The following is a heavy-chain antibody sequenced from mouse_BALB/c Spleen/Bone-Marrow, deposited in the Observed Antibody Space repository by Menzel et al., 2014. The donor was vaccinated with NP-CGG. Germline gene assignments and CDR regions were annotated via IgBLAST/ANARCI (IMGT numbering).Heavy chain of an antibody. J-gene: IGHJ1*01. D-gene: IGHD1-2*01. CDR2: IDPANGYS. V-gene: IGHV14-3*02. Sequence: EVKLQESGAELVKPGASVKLSCTASGFNIKDTYMHWVKQRPEQGLERIGRIDPANGYSIYDPKFQGKATITADTTSNTAHLQLSSLTSEDTAVYYCALITTATFSYWYFDVWGAGTTVTVSS. CDR3: ALITTATFSYWYFDV. CDR1: GFNIKDTY.